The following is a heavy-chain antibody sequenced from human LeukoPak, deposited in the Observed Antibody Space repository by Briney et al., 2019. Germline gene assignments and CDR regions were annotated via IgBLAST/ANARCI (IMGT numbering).Heavy chain of an antibody. Sequence: PGGSLRLSCAASGFTFSGSAMHWVRQASGKGLEWVGRIRSKANSYATAYAASVKGRFTISRDDSKNTACLQMNSLKTEDTAVYYCTRLRFLGAAFDIWGQGTMVTVSS. V-gene: IGHV3-73*01. CDR2: IRSKANSYAT. CDR3: TRLRFLGAAFDI. CDR1: GFTFSGSA. D-gene: IGHD3-3*01. J-gene: IGHJ3*02.